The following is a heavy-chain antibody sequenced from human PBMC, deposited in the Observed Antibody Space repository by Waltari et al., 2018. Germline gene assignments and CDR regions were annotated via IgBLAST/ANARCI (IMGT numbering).Heavy chain of an antibody. D-gene: IGHD3-10*01. CDR2: ISSGGVT. CDR1: GFTVSSNH. J-gene: IGHJ2*01. V-gene: IGHV3-53*01. Sequence: EGQPVGAGGGLIQPGGSLAPPWSASGFTVSSNHISRVRQAPGKGLDLDSVISSGGVTYYADSVTIRCTNSRNTSKLPLYLQMTGQRAVDTSVYYCARARDRGVLDLWGRGTLVTVSS. CDR3: ARARDRGVLDL.